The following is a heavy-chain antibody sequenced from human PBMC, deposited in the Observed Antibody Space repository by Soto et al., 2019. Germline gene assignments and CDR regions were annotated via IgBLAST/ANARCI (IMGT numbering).Heavy chain of an antibody. CDR2: IYSGGST. V-gene: IGHV3-53*01. Sequence: EVQLVESGGGLIQPGGSLRLSCAASGFTVSSNYMSWVRQAPGKGLEWVSVIYSGGSTYYADSVKGRFTISRDNSKNTLYLQMNSLRAEDTAVYYCARDAPPGLPWTDYWGQGTLVTVSS. D-gene: IGHD1-1*01. CDR3: ARDAPPGLPWTDY. CDR1: GFTVSSNY. J-gene: IGHJ4*02.